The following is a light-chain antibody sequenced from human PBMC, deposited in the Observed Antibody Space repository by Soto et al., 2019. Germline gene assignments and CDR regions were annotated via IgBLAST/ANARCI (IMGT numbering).Light chain of an antibody. Sequence: EILLTQSPGSLSLSPGDRATLSCRASQSFSSTFFAWYQQKPGQAPRLLIYGASSRATGIPDRFSGSGFGTDFTLTISRLEPEDFAVYYCQQYASSVTFGQGTKVEIK. J-gene: IGKJ1*01. CDR1: QSFSSTF. CDR3: QQYASSVT. CDR2: GAS. V-gene: IGKV3-20*01.